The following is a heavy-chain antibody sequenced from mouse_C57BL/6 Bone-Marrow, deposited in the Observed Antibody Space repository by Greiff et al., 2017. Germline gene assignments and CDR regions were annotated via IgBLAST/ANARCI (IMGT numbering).Heavy chain of an antibody. V-gene: IGHV14-4*01. CDR2: IDPENGDT. Sequence: VQLQQSGAELVRPGASVKLSCTASGFNIKDDYMHWVKQRPEQGLEWIGWIDPENGDTEYASKFQGKATITADTSSTTAYLKMSSLTSEDTAVYYCTFIATVVAHWYFDDWGTGTTVTVSS. J-gene: IGHJ1*03. D-gene: IGHD1-1*01. CDR1: GFNIKDDY. CDR3: TFIATVVAHWYFDD.